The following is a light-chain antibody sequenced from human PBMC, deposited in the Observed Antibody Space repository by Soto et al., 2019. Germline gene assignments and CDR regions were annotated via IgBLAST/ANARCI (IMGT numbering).Light chain of an antibody. CDR3: QNYNSAPPLT. CDR1: QDTNTY. CDR2: GGP. J-gene: IGKJ4*01. V-gene: IGKV1-27*01. Sequence: DIQMTQSPSSLSASVGDRVSITCRASQDTNTYLAWYQQKPGKVPKLLIYGGPTLQSGVPSRFSGSGSGTDFTLTISSLQPEDVASYYCQNYNSAPPLTFGGGTKVEI.